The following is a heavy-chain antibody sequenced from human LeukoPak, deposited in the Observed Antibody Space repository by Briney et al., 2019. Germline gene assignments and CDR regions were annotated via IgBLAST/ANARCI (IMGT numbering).Heavy chain of an antibody. J-gene: IGHJ4*02. D-gene: IGHD3-22*01. CDR2: INHSGST. CDR1: GGSFSGYY. CDR3: ARGTMIVVVPTFDH. V-gene: IGHV4-34*01. Sequence: SETLSLTCAVYGGSFSGYYWSWIRQSPGKGLEWIGEINHSGSTNYNPSLKSRVTISVDTSKNQFSLKLSSVTAADTAVYYCARGTMIVVVPTFDHWGQGTLVTVSS.